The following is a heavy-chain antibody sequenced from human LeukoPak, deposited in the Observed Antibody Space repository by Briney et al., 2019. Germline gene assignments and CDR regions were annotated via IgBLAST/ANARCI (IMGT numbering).Heavy chain of an antibody. CDR2: IYYSGST. CDR3: ARDRSVDIVTPNRPGTRDSNWFDP. D-gene: IGHD5-12*01. CDR1: GGSISSYY. J-gene: IGHJ5*02. Sequence: SETLSLTCTVSGGSISSYYWSWIRQPPGKGLEWIGYIYYSGSTNYNPSLKSRVTISVDPSKNQFSLKLSSVTAADTAVYYCARDRSVDIVTPNRPGTRDSNWFDPWGQETLVTVSS. V-gene: IGHV4-59*01.